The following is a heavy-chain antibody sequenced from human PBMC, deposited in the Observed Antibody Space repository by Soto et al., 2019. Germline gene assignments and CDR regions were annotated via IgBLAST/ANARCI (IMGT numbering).Heavy chain of an antibody. CDR2: MNPNSGNT. CDR1: GYTFTSYD. Sequence: GASVKVSCKASGYTFTSYDINWVRQATGQGLEWMGWMNPNSGNTGYAQKFQGRVTMTRNTSMSTAYMELSSLRSEDTAVYYCARDRPRSSGSLVYWGQGTLVTVSS. D-gene: IGHD6-19*01. CDR3: ARDRPRSSGSLVY. V-gene: IGHV1-8*01. J-gene: IGHJ4*02.